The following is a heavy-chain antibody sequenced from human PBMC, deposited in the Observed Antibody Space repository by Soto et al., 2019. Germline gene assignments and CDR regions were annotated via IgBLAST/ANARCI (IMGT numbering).Heavy chain of an antibody. J-gene: IGHJ5*02. V-gene: IGHV1-18*01. CDR2: ISAYNGNT. Sequence: ASVKVSCKASGYTFTSYGISLVRQAPGQGLEWMGWISAYNGNTNYAQKFQGRVTISRDNSENTLYLQMNSLRAEDTAVYYCARDFHTQNWFDPWGQGTLVTVSS. CDR3: ARDFHTQNWFDP. CDR1: GYTFTSYG.